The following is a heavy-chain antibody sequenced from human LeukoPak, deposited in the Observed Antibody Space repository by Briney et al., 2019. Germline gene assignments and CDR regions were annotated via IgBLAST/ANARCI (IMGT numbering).Heavy chain of an antibody. CDR2: INHSGST. CDR1: GGSVSGYY. Sequence: SETLSRTCAVYGGSVSGYYWSWIRQPPGKGREGSGEINHSGSTNYNPSLKSRVTISVDTSKNQFSLKLSSVTAADTAVYYCASGSSGWYRGYYYYGMDVWGQGTTVTVSS. V-gene: IGHV4-34*01. CDR3: ASGSSGWYRGYYYYGMDV. D-gene: IGHD6-19*01. J-gene: IGHJ6*02.